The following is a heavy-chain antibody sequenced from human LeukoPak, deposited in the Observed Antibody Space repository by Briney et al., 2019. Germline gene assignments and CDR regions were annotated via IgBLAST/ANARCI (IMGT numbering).Heavy chain of an antibody. V-gene: IGHV4-61*02. D-gene: IGHD1-1*01. CDR1: GDSINSNNYY. CDR2: IYTSGST. J-gene: IGHJ4*02. Sequence: SETLSLTCTVSGDSINSNNYYWSWIRQPAGKGLEWIGRIYTSGSTNYNPSLKSRVTISVDTSKNQFSLKLSSVTAADTAVYYCARDGIPRGTGLDYWGQGTLVTVSS. CDR3: ARDGIPRGTGLDY.